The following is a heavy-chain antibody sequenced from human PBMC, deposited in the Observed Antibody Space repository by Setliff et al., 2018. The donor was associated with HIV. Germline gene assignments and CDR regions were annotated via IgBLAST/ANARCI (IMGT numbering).Heavy chain of an antibody. V-gene: IGHV3-30*18. Sequence: PGGSLRLSCAASGFTFSSYGMHWVRQAPGKGLEWVAVTSYDGRNKYYADSVKGRFTISRDNSKNTLYLQMNSLRAEDTAVYYCAKDFRSYYGHFDYRGQGTLVTVPQ. CDR1: GFTFSSYG. CDR2: TSYDGRNK. J-gene: IGHJ4*02. D-gene: IGHD1-26*01. CDR3: AKDFRSYYGHFDY.